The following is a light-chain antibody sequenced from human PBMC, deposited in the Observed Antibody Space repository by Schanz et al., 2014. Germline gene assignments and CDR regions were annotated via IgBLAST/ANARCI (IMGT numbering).Light chain of an antibody. CDR3: QHYYGYPPHT. V-gene: IGKV3-20*01. Sequence: EIVLTQSPGTLSLSPGERATLSCRASQSVSSSYLAWYQQKPGQAPRLLIYEASNRATGIPPKFSGSGSGTDFTLTISSLQSEDFAVYYCQHYYGYPPHTFGQGTKLEIK. CDR1: QSVSSSY. J-gene: IGKJ2*01. CDR2: EAS.